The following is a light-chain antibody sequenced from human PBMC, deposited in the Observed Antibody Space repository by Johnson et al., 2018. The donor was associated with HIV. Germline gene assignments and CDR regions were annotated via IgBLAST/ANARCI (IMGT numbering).Light chain of an antibody. CDR2: DNN. CDR3: GTWDSSLSAGV. CDR1: SSNIGNNY. Sequence: QSMLTQPPSVSAAPGQKVTISCSGSSSNIGNNYVSWYQQLPGTAPKLLIYDNNKRPSGIPDRFSGSKSGTSATLGITGLQTGDEADYDCGTWDSSLSAGVFGTGTNVTVL. J-gene: IGLJ1*01. V-gene: IGLV1-51*01.